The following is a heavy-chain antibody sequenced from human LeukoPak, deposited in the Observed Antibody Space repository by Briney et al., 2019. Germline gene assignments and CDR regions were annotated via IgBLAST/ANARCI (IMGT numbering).Heavy chain of an antibody. CDR1: GFTFSSYA. J-gene: IGHJ4*02. V-gene: IGHV3-64D*06. D-gene: IGHD2-2*01. Sequence: GGSLRLSCSASGFTFSSYAMHWVRQAPGKGLEYVSVISGDGGSTYYADSVKGRFTISRGNSKNTLYLQMSSLRAEDTAVYYCVKDRYCGSTSCYSILDYWGQGTLVTVSS. CDR3: VKDRYCGSTSCYSILDY. CDR2: ISGDGGST.